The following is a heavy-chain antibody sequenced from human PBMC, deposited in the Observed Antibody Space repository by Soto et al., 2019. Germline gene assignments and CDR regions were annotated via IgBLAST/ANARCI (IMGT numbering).Heavy chain of an antibody. CDR3: TRGDYDSSVPQSVY. Sequence: GGSLRLSCTASGFTFGDYAMSWFRQAPGKGLEWVGFIRSKAYGGTTEYAASVKGRFTISRDDSKSIAYLQMNSLKTEDTAVYYCTRGDYDSSVPQSVYWGQGTLVTVSS. J-gene: IGHJ4*02. D-gene: IGHD3-22*01. CDR1: GFTFGDYA. CDR2: IRSKAYGGTT. V-gene: IGHV3-49*03.